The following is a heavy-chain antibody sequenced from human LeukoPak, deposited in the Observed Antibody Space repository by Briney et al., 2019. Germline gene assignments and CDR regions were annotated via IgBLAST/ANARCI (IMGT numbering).Heavy chain of an antibody. CDR1: GYTFTSYY. V-gene: IGHV1-46*01. J-gene: IGHJ2*01. Sequence: ASVKVSCKASGYTFTSYYMHWVRQPPAQGLEWKGIINPSDGSTSYAQKFQGRVTMTRDMSTSTVYMELSSLKAEDTAVYYCARHRIVGADWYFDFWGRGTLVTVSS. D-gene: IGHD1-26*01. CDR3: ARHRIVGADWYFDF. CDR2: INPSDGST.